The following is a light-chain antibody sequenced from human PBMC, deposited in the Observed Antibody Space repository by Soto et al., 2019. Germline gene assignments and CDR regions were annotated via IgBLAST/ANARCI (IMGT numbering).Light chain of an antibody. Sequence: QSVLTQPPSLSGAPGQRVTICCTGGGSNIGTGYDVHWYQHLPGTAPKLLIFANNNRPSGVPDRFSGSKSGTSASLAITGLQAEDEADYYCQSYDSSLSGYVFGTGTKLTVL. CDR1: GSNIGTGYD. CDR2: ANN. CDR3: QSYDSSLSGYV. V-gene: IGLV1-40*01. J-gene: IGLJ1*01.